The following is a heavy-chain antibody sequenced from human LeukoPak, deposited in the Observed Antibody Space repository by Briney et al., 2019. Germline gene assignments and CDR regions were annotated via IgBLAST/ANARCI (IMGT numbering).Heavy chain of an antibody. V-gene: IGHV5-10-1*01. CDR1: GYSFTSYW. CDR3: ARHGTIVATIPDFDY. CDR2: IDPSDSYT. J-gene: IGHJ4*02. D-gene: IGHD5-12*01. Sequence: GESLKISCKGSGYSFTSYWISWVRQMPGKGLEWMGRIDPSDSYTNYSPSFQGHVTISADKSISTAYLQWSSLKASDTAMYYCARHGTIVATIPDFDYWGQGTLVTVSS.